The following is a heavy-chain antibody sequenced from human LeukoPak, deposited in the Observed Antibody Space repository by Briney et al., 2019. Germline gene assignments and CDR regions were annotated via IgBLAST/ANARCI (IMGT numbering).Heavy chain of an antibody. V-gene: IGHV3-48*04. CDR1: GFTFNTFN. CDR2: ITASSTTI. D-gene: IGHD5-12*01. J-gene: IGHJ5*02. CDR3: AKGPGARGHFNWFDP. Sequence: GGSQRLSCAASGFTFNTFNMNWVRQAPGKGLEWISYITASSTTIYYADSVKGRFTISRDNAKNSLYLQMNGLRGEDTAVYYCAKGPGARGHFNWFDPWGQGTLVTVSS.